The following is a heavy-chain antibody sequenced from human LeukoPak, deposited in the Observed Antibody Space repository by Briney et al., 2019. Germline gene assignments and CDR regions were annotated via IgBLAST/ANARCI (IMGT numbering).Heavy chain of an antibody. CDR2: IYDSGSA. D-gene: IGHD3-22*01. CDR1: GGSISGHY. Sequence: SETLSLTCTVSGGSISGHYWSWIGQPPGQGLEWIGCIYDSGSANSNPSLKSRVTISVDTSKNHFFLSLSSVTAADTAVYYCARVNYRSGYFYYLDYWGQGTLVTVS. V-gene: IGHV4-59*11. J-gene: IGHJ4*02. CDR3: ARVNYRSGYFYYLDY.